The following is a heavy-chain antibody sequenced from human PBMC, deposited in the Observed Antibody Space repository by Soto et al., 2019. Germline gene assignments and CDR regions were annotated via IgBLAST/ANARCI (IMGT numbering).Heavy chain of an antibody. V-gene: IGHV1-45*02. D-gene: IGHD6-19*01. CDR1: GDTFTYRY. Sequence: ASVKVSCKASGDTFTYRYLHWVRQAPGQALEWMGWITPLNGNTDYAQKFQDRVTITRDRSMSTAYMELSSLRSEDTALYYCAVIAVADDDFDIWGQGTMVTVSS. CDR3: AVIAVADDDFDI. J-gene: IGHJ3*02. CDR2: ITPLNGNT.